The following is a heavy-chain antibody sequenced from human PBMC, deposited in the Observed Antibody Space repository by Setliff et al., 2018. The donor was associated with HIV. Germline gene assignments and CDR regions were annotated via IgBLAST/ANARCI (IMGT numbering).Heavy chain of an antibody. D-gene: IGHD6-6*01. CDR3: ARDTGQLVYYFDS. CDR1: GGSISSYY. CDR2: IYTSGST. Sequence: SETLSLTCTVSGGSISSYYWSWIRQPPGKGLEWIGYIYTSGSTNYNPSLKSRVTISVDTSKNQFSLKLSSVTAADTAVYFCARDTGQLVYYFDSWGQGTLVTVSS. V-gene: IGHV4-4*09. J-gene: IGHJ4*02.